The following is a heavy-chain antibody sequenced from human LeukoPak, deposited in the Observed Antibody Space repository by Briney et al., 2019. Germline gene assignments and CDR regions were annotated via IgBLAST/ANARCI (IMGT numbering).Heavy chain of an antibody. Sequence: GGSLRLSCPASGFTFSSYSMNWVRQAPGKGLEWVSSISSSSSYIYYADSVNGRFTTSRDNAKNSLSLQMNSLRAEDTAVYYCARGQGGSYMYYFDYWGQGTLVTVSS. D-gene: IGHD1-26*01. V-gene: IGHV3-21*01. CDR1: GFTFSSYS. CDR3: ARGQGGSYMYYFDY. CDR2: ISSSSSYI. J-gene: IGHJ4*02.